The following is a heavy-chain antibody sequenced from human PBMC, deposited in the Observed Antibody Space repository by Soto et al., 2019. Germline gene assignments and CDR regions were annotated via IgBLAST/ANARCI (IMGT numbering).Heavy chain of an antibody. V-gene: IGHV1-46*01. CDR2: INPTGIMT. Sequence: ASVKVSCKASGYNFFTSYYMHWVRQDPGQGLEWVAIINPTGIMTRDSQRFQGRYTMTRGTSTGTDYMELSNLTSEDTAVYFCAIDPGNAHDAFDIWG. CDR3: AIDPGNAHDAFDI. CDR1: GYNFFTSYY. J-gene: IGHJ3*02.